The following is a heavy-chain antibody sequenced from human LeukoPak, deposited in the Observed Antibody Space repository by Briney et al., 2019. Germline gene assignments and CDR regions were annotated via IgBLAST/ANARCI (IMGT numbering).Heavy chain of an antibody. CDR2: INPNSGGT. J-gene: IGHJ4*02. CDR3: ARVHNWIQLPHY. Sequence: GASVKVSCKASGYTFTGYYMHWVRQAPGQGLEWTGWINPNSGGTNYAQKFQGRVTMTRDTSISTAYMELSRLRSDDTAVYYCARVHNWIQLPHYWGQGTLVTVSS. D-gene: IGHD5-18*01. CDR1: GYTFTGYY. V-gene: IGHV1-2*02.